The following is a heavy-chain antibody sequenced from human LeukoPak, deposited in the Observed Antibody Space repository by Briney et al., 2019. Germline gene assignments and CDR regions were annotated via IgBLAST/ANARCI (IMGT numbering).Heavy chain of an antibody. CDR1: GFTFSSSG. D-gene: IGHD1-26*01. J-gene: IGHJ4*02. V-gene: IGHV3-30*18. CDR2: VSQDGSKR. CDR3: AKDTPSPNSGFYHY. Sequence: GGSLRLSCAASGFTFSSSGIHWVRQAPGKGLEWVSTVSQDGSKRYHGDSVKGRFIISRDNSRNTVYLQMNRLRAEDTAVYFCAKDTPSPNSGFYHYWGQGTPVTVSS.